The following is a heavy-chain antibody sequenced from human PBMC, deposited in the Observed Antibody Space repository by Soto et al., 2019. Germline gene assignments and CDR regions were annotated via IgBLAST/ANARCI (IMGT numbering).Heavy chain of an antibody. Sequence: SETLSLTCAVSGASISDNWWSWVRQPPGKGLEWIGEIYHSGTTTYNPSLKSRVIISVDKSASQISLTLNSVTAADTAIYYCARHVEVPHTRGFYYWGQGNPVTVS. CDR1: GASISDNW. J-gene: IGHJ4*02. V-gene: IGHV4-4*02. CDR2: IYHSGTT. D-gene: IGHD2-15*01. CDR3: ARHVEVPHTRGFYY.